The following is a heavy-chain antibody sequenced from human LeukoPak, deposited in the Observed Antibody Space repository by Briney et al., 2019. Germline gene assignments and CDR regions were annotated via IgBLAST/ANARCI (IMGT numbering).Heavy chain of an antibody. CDR3: ARQITGSRSAFDI. CDR1: GYSFTSYW. Sequence: GESLKISCKGSGYSFTSYWIGWVRQMPGKGLEWMGIIYPGDSDTRYSPSFQGQVTISADKSISTVYLQWSSLKASDTAMYYCARQITGSRSAFDIWGQGTMVTVSS. D-gene: IGHD1-14*01. CDR2: IYPGDSDT. J-gene: IGHJ3*02. V-gene: IGHV5-51*01.